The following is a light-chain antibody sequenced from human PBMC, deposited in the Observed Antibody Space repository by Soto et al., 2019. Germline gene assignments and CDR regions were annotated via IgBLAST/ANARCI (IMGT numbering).Light chain of an antibody. CDR3: QQSYSTPQT. CDR1: QSVSNNY. V-gene: IGKV3-20*01. CDR2: GAS. Sequence: EFVLTQSPGTLSLSPGERATLSCRSSQSVSNNYLAWYQQKPGQAPRLLIYGASNRATGIPDRFSGSGSGTDFTLTISSLQPEDFAKYYCQQSYSTPQTFGQGTKVDIK. J-gene: IGKJ1*01.